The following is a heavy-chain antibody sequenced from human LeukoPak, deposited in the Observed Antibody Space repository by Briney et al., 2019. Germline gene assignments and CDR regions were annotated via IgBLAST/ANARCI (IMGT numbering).Heavy chain of an antibody. V-gene: IGHV4-34*01. CDR1: AGSFSGYY. D-gene: IGHD3-10*01. Sequence: SETLSLTCAVYAGSFSGYYWSWIRQPPGKGLEWIGDINHSGSTNYNPSLKSRVTISVDTSKNQFSLKLSSVTAADTAVYYCAKSLYGSGSYYNWFDPWGQGTLVTVSS. CDR2: INHSGST. CDR3: AKSLYGSGSYYNWFDP. J-gene: IGHJ5*02.